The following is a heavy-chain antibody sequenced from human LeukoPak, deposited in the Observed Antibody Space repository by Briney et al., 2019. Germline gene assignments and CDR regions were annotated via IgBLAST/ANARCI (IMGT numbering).Heavy chain of an antibody. V-gene: IGHV3-23*01. Sequence: GGSLRLSCAASGFTFSSYAMSWVRQAPGKGLEWVSAISGSGGSTYYADSVKGRFTISRDNSKNTLYLQMNSLRAEDTAVYYCAEGALDYYYYYGMDVWGQGTTVTVSS. CDR2: ISGSGGST. CDR3: AEGALDYYYYYGMDV. CDR1: GFTFSSYA. J-gene: IGHJ6*02.